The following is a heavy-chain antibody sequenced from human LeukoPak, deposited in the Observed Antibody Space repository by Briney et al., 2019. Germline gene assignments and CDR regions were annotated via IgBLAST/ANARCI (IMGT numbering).Heavy chain of an antibody. CDR3: ARGDAGDYGYYFDY. CDR2: IYPGDSAT. D-gene: IGHD4-17*01. V-gene: IGHV5-51*01. Sequence: GESLTISCKGSRYSFTSYCIGWVRQMPGKGLEWMGIIYPGDSATRYSPSFQGQVTISADKSISTAYLQWSSLKAWDTAMYYCARGDAGDYGYYFDYWGQGTLVTVSS. CDR1: RYSFTSYC. J-gene: IGHJ4*02.